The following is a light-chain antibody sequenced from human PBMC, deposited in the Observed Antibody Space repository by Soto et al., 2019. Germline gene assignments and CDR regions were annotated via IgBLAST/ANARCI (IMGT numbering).Light chain of an antibody. CDR2: EVT. CDR1: SSDVGAYNY. CDR3: SSYAGSNNLP. J-gene: IGLJ3*02. Sequence: QSALTQPPSASGSPGQSVTISCTGSSSDVGAYNYVSWYQQHTGKAPKLMIYEVTKRPSGVPDRFSGSKSGNTASLTVSGLQAEDEADYYCSSYAGSNNLPFGGGTKVTVL. V-gene: IGLV2-8*01.